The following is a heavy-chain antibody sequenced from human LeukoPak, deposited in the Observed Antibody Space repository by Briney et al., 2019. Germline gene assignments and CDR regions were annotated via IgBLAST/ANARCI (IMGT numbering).Heavy chain of an antibody. Sequence: PGGSLRLSCAASGFTFSSYGMHWVRQASGKGLEWVAFIRYDGSNKYYADSVKGRFTISRDNSKNTLYLQMNSLRAEDTAVYYCAKDLATTAPGGYFDYWGQGTLVTVSS. J-gene: IGHJ4*02. V-gene: IGHV3-30*02. D-gene: IGHD4-11*01. CDR3: AKDLATTAPGGYFDY. CDR2: IRYDGSNK. CDR1: GFTFSSYG.